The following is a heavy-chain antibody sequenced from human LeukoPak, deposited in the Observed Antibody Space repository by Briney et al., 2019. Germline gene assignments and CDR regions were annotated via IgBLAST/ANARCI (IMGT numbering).Heavy chain of an antibody. V-gene: IGHV4-59*08. Sequence: SETLSLTCTVSGGSISSYYWSWIRQPPGKGLEWIGYIYYSGSTNYNPSLKSRVTISIDTSKNQFSLKLSSVTAADTAVYYCARTHYYDSSGYYYHAFDYWGQGTLVTVSS. CDR1: GGSISSYY. CDR2: IYYSGST. D-gene: IGHD3-22*01. J-gene: IGHJ4*02. CDR3: ARTHYYDSSGYYYHAFDY.